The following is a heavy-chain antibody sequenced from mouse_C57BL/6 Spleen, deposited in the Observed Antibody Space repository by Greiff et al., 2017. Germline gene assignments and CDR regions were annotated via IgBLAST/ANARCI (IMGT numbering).Heavy chain of an antibody. D-gene: IGHD2-1*01. CDR2: IYPGDGDT. V-gene: IGHV1-82*01. CDR3: ARGDYGNPMDY. Sequence: VQLQESGPELVKPGASVKISCKASGYAFSSSWMNWVKQRPGKGLEWIGRIYPGDGDTNYNEKFKSKATLTVDTSSSTAYMQLSSLTSEDSAVYYCARGDYGNPMDYWGQGTSVTVSS. J-gene: IGHJ4*01. CDR1: GYAFSSSW.